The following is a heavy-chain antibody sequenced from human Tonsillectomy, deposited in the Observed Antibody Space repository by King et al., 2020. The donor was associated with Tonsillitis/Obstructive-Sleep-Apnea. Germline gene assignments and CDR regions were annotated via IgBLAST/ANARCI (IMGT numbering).Heavy chain of an antibody. D-gene: IGHD3-22*01. CDR2: INHSGST. CDR1: GGSFSGYY. V-gene: IGHV4-34*01. J-gene: IGHJ3*02. CDR3: ARDSSTTMIVLSDALDT. Sequence: VQLQQWGAGLLKPSETLSLTCAVYGGSFSGYYWTWIRQPPGKGLEWIGEINHSGSTNYTPSLKSRVTISLDTSKNQFSLKLSSVTAADTAVYYCARDSSTTMIVLSDALDTWGQGTMVTVSS.